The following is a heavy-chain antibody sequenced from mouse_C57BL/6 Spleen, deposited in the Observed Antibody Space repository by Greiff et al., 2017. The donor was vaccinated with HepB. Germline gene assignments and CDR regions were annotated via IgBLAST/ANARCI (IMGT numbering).Heavy chain of an antibody. Sequence: VQLHQPGAELVMPGASVKLSCKASGYTFTSYWMHWVKQRPGQGLEWIGEIDPSDSYTNYNQKFKGKSTLTVDKSSSTAYMQLSSLTSEDSAVYYCASYYSNYWFAYWGQGTLVTVSA. V-gene: IGHV1-69*01. D-gene: IGHD2-5*01. J-gene: IGHJ3*01. CDR3: ASYYSNYWFAY. CDR1: GYTFTSYW. CDR2: IDPSDSYT.